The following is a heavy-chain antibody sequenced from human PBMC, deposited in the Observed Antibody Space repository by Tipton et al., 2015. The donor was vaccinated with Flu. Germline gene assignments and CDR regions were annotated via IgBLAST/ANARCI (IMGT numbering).Heavy chain of an antibody. CDR1: DGSSNGYF. CDR3: ARDDLVWSRGFQCNGVDV. V-gene: IGHV4-4*07. J-gene: IGHJ6*02. Sequence: TLSLTCTVSDGSSNGYFWTWIRQPAGKGLEWIGRIYTNGDIAYNPSLQSRVILSVDASKNQFSLKLRSVTAADTAVYFCARDDLVWSRGFQCNGVDVWGQGTAVTVSS. CDR2: IYTNGDI. D-gene: IGHD3-3*01.